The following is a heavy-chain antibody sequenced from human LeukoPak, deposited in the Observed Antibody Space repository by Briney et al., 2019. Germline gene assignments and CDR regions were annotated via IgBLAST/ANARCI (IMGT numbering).Heavy chain of an antibody. CDR1: GFTFSSHG. J-gene: IGHJ4*02. CDR3: TKESATGSRYSFDY. Sequence: GTSLRLSCAASGFTFSSHGIHWVRQAPGKGLEWVAVVSSDGGTTYYADSVKGRLTISRDNSKNTLYLQMNSLRGEDTAIYYCTKESATGSRYSFDYWGQGTLVTVSS. D-gene: IGHD2-15*01. CDR2: VSSDGGTT. V-gene: IGHV3-30*18.